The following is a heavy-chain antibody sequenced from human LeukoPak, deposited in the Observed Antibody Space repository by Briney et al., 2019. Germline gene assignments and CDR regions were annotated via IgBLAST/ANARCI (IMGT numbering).Heavy chain of an antibody. CDR3: ARWGANYYDSSGYDGIDY. D-gene: IGHD3-22*01. J-gene: IGHJ4*02. CDR2: INPNSGGT. V-gene: IGHV1-2*06. CDR1: GYTFTGYY. Sequence: ASVKVSCKASGYTFTGYYMHWVRQAPGQGREWMGRINPNSGGTNYAQKFQGRVSMTRDTSISTAYMELSRLRSDDTAVYYCARWGANYYDSSGYDGIDYWGQGTLVTVSS.